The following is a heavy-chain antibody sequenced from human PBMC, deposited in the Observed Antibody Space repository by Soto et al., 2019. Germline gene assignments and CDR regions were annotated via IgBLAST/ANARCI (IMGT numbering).Heavy chain of an antibody. J-gene: IGHJ3*02. CDR2: INAGNGNT. V-gene: IGHV1-3*01. CDR3: AREGCSSTSCYTPYAFDI. Sequence: ASVKVSCKASGYTFTSYAMHWVRQAPGQRLEWMGWINAGNGNTKYSQKFQGRVTITRDTSASTAYIELSSLRSEDTAVYYCAREGCSSTSCYTPYAFDIWGQGTMVTVSS. D-gene: IGHD2-2*02. CDR1: GYTFTSYA.